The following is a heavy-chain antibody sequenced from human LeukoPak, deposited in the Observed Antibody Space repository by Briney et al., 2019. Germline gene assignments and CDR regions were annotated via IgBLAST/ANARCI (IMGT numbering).Heavy chain of an antibody. J-gene: IGHJ6*03. Sequence: SETLSLTCAVYGGSFSGYYWSWIRQPPGKGLEWIGEINHSGSTNYNPSLKSRVTISVDTSKNQFSLKLSSVTAADTAVYYCARHSVAATPYYYYYMDVWGKGTTVTISS. CDR1: GGSFSGYY. CDR2: INHSGST. CDR3: ARHSVAATPYYYYYMDV. V-gene: IGHV4-34*01. D-gene: IGHD2-15*01.